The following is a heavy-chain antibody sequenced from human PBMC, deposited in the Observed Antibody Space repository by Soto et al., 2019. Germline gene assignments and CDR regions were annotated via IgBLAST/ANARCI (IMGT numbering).Heavy chain of an antibody. CDR3: ARSLSTSGGWFDP. CDR2: IDAGNGNT. CDR1: GYTFTTYS. Sequence: QVQLVQSGAEVKKPGASVKVSCKTSGYTFTTYSIHWVRQAPGQRLEWLGWIDAGNGNTQYSQKFQGRVTITRDTSASTAFMDLSSLGSEDTAVYYCARSLSTSGGWFDPWGQGTLVTVSS. D-gene: IGHD2-2*01. V-gene: IGHV1-3*01. J-gene: IGHJ5*02.